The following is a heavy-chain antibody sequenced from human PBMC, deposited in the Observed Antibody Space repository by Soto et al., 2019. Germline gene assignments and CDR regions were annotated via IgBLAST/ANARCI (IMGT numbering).Heavy chain of an antibody. V-gene: IGHV1-2*02. Sequence: ASVKVSCKASGYIFTGYYIQWVRQAPGQGLEWMGWINTKTGGTKYAQKFQGRVTMTRDTSINTAYMEVSRLRSDDTAVYYCATDKVVFGMWGQGTMATVS. J-gene: IGHJ3*02. D-gene: IGHD3-9*01. CDR3: ATDKVVFGM. CDR2: INTKTGGT. CDR1: GYIFTGYY.